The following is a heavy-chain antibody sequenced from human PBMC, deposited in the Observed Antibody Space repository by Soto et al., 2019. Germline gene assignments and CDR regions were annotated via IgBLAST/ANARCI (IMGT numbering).Heavy chain of an antibody. J-gene: IGHJ6*02. D-gene: IGHD2-15*01. CDR2: IYYSAST. V-gene: IGHV4-31*03. Sequence: SETLSLTCTVSGGSISSGGYYWSWIRQHPRKALEWIGYIYYSASTSFNTSLKSRFTISVDTSNNQFSLKLRSVTAADTAVYYCAGGAFYCSGGSCSPEYYSYGLDVWGQGTPVTVSS. CDR1: GGSISSGGYY. CDR3: AGGAFYCSGGSCSPEYYSYGLDV.